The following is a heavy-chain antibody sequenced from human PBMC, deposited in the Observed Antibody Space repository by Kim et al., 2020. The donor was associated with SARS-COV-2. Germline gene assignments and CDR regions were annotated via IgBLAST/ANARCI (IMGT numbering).Heavy chain of an antibody. D-gene: IGHD2-8*02. V-gene: IGHV3-30*18. J-gene: IGHJ6*02. CDR1: GFTFSSYG. CDR2: ISYDGSNK. Sequence: GGSLRLSCAASGFTFSSYGMHWVRQAPGKGLEWVAVISYDGSNKYYADSVKGRFTISRDNSKNTLYLQMNSLRAEDTAVYYCAKEMRRVGYRGPSYYGMDVWGQGTTVTVSS. CDR3: AKEMRRVGYRGPSYYGMDV.